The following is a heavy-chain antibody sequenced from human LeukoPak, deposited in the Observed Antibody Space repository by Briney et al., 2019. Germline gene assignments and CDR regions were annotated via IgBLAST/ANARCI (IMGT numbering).Heavy chain of an antibody. CDR3: ARGGRYSSSSLAY. J-gene: IGHJ4*02. CDR1: GYTFTSYD. D-gene: IGHD6-13*01. Sequence: ASVKVSCKAPGYTFTSYDINWVRQATGQGLEWMGWMNPNSGNTGYAQKFQGRVTMTKDTSISTAYMELSRLRSDDTAVYYCARGGRYSSSSLAYWGQGTLVTVSS. V-gene: IGHV1-8*01. CDR2: MNPNSGNT.